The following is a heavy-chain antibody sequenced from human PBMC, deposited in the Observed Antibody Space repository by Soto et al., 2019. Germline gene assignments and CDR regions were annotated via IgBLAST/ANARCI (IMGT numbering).Heavy chain of an antibody. J-gene: IGHJ4*02. D-gene: IGHD6-19*01. CDR3: ARLGAVSWLASQIDY. CDR2: MYYSGSA. V-gene: IGHV4-39*01. CDR1: GGSISSSSYY. Sequence: QMQLQESGPGLVKPSETLSLTCTVSGGSISSSSYYWGWIRQPPGKVLEWIGSMYYSGSAYYNPSLASRVTISVDTSKNLSSLKLSSVTAADTAVYYCARLGAVSWLASQIDYWGQGTLVTVSS.